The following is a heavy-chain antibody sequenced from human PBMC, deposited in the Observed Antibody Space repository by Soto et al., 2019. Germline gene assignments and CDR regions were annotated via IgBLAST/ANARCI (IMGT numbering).Heavy chain of an antibody. CDR2: INRYGSST. J-gene: IGHJ3*02. V-gene: IGHV3-74*01. CDR1: GFTFSSYW. D-gene: IGHD3-22*01. CDR3: ARGGDSSYYDSSGYPAAFDI. Sequence: EVQLVESGGGLVQPGGSQRLSCEGSGFTFSSYWMHWVRQAPGKGLVWVSRINRYGSSTSYADSVKGRFTISRDNAKNTLNLQMNSLRAEDTAVYYCARGGDSSYYDSSGYPAAFDIWGQGTMVTVSS.